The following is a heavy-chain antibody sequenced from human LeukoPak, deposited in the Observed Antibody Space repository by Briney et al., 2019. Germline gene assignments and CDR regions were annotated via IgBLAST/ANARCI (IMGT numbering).Heavy chain of an antibody. J-gene: IGHJ4*02. V-gene: IGHV3-23*01. CDR2: ISGSGGNT. Sequence: PGGSLRLSCAASGFTFSSYAMTWVRQAPGKGLEWVSGISGSGGNTYYANSVKGRFTISRDKSRNTVYLQMNSLRVEDTAVYYCVKENGLGPNYFDYWGQGTLVTVSS. D-gene: IGHD2-8*01. CDR1: GFTFSSYA. CDR3: VKENGLGPNYFDY.